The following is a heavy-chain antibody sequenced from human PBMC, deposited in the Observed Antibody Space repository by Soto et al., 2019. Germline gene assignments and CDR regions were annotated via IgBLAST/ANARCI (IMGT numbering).Heavy chain of an antibody. CDR2: INTDTGAT. D-gene: IGHD5-12*01. Sequence: QVQLVQSGGELRKPGASVKVSCKASGYTFTDNSITWVRQAPGQGLEWMGWINTDTGATRSTQKLQDRVTMTTDTSTSKAYLELTGLRSDDTAIYYCARGGGYAVDFWGQGTLVAVSS. CDR3: ARGGGYAVDF. J-gene: IGHJ4*02. V-gene: IGHV1-18*01. CDR1: GYTFTDNS.